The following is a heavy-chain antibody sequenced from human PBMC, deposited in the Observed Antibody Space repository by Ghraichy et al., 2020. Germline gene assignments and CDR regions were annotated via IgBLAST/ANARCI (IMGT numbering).Heavy chain of an antibody. D-gene: IGHD4-11*01. CDR3: ARRLYFYYGMDV. Sequence: WGSLRLSCAASGFTFSSYSMSWVRQAPGKGLEWVSYISSSSSTIYYADSVKGRFTISRDNAKNSLYLQMNSLRDEDTALYYCARRLYFYYGMDVWGQGTTVTVSS. CDR1: GFTFSSYS. V-gene: IGHV3-48*02. CDR2: ISSSSSTI. J-gene: IGHJ6*02.